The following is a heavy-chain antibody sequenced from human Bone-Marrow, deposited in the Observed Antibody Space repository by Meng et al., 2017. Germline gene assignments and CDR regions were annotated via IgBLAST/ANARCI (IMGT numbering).Heavy chain of an antibody. CDR2: IGSSGSNI. V-gene: IGHV3-11*01. J-gene: IGHJ4*02. D-gene: IGHD6-19*01. CDR3: ARGLNSGPFDY. CDR1: GFTFSDYY. Sequence: GESLITSWAAFGFTFSDYYMSWIRQAPGKGLGWVSYIGSSGSNIYYADAVKGRFTISRDNAKNSLYLQMNSLRAEGTAVYYCARGLNSGPFDYWGQGTLVTVSS.